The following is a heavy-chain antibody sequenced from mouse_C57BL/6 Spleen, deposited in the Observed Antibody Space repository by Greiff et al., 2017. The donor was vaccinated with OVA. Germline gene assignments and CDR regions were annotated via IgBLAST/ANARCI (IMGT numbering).Heavy chain of an antibody. J-gene: IGHJ1*03. CDR2: IYPRSGNT. V-gene: IGHV1-81*01. D-gene: IGHD1-1*01. Sequence: QVQLQQSGAELARPGASVKLSCKASGYTFTSYGISWVKQRTGPGLAWIGEIYPRSGNTYYNEKFKGKATLTADKSSSTAYMELRSLTSEDSAVYFCASITTVVAPKYFDVWGTGTTVTVSS. CDR1: GYTFTSYG. CDR3: ASITTVVAPKYFDV.